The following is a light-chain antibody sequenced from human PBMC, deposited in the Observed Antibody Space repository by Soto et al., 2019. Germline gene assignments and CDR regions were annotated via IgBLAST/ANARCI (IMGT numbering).Light chain of an antibody. J-gene: IGKJ5*01. CDR3: QQRSAWPPIT. Sequence: EIVLTQSPATLSLSPGERATLSCRASQSVGSYLAWYQQKPGQAPRLLIYDAATRATGIPARFSGSGSGTDFTLTFSSLEPEDFAVYYCQQRSAWPPITFGQGTRLEIK. V-gene: IGKV3-11*01. CDR2: DAA. CDR1: QSVGSY.